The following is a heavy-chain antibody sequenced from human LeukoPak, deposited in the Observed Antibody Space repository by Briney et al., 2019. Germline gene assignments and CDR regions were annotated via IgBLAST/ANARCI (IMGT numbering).Heavy chain of an antibody. CDR1: GGSISSGDYP. CDR2: MSYSGTT. J-gene: IGHJ5*02. V-gene: IGHV4-31*03. CDR3: TRIGRCSDGSCFGWSAP. Sequence: SETLSLTCTVSGGSISSGDYPWNWIRQFPGKGLEWIGYMSYSGTTNYNPSLRSRVSISLDTSNNQSSLMLNSVPAADTAVYYCTRIGRCSDGSCFGWSAPGGRGPLITVSS. D-gene: IGHD2-15*01.